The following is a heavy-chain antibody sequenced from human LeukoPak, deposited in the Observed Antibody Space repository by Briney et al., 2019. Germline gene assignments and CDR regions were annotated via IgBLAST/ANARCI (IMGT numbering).Heavy chain of an antibody. D-gene: IGHD1-7*01. CDR1: GDSISSSGFS. Sequence: PSETLSLTCTVSGDSISSSGFSWGWIRQPPGRGLEWIGCKFYRGSTYYNPSLKSRVSISVDTSKNQFSLQLSSVPAADTAVYYCARLPSGLNYFDPWGQGTLVTVSS. J-gene: IGHJ5*02. CDR2: KFYRGST. V-gene: IGHV4-39*01. CDR3: ARLPSGLNYFDP.